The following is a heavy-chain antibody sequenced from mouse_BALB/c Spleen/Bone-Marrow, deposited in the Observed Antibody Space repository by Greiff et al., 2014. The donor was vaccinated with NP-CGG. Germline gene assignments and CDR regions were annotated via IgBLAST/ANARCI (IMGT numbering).Heavy chain of an antibody. CDR1: EYTFTDYN. Sequence: VQLQQPGPELVKPGASVKISCKASEYTFTDYNMHWVKRSHGKSLEWIGYIYPYNGGTGYNQKFKSKATLTVDNSSSTAYMELRSLTSEDSAVYYCARFRYDWYFDVWGAGTTVPSPQ. J-gene: IGHJ1*01. CDR3: ARFRYDWYFDV. D-gene: IGHD2-14*01. V-gene: IGHV1S29*02. CDR2: IYPYNGGT.